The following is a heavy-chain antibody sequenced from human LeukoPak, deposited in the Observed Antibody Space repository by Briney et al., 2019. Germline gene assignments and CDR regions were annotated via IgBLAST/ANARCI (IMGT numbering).Heavy chain of an antibody. V-gene: IGHV1-46*01. CDR2: INPSGGST. CDR1: GYTFTSYY. Sequence: ASVKVSCKASGYTFTSYYMHWVRQASGQGLEWMGIINPSGGSTSYAQKFQGRVTMTRDTSTSTVYTELSSLRSEDTAVYYCARDRALYCSGGSCYLLDYWGQGTLVTVSS. J-gene: IGHJ4*02. D-gene: IGHD2-15*01. CDR3: ARDRALYCSGGSCYLLDY.